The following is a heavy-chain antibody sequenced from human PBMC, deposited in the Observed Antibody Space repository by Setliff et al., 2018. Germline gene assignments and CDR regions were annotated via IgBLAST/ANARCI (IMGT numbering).Heavy chain of an antibody. Sequence: ETLSLTCTVSGGSISSSSYYWGWIRQPPGKGLEWIGSIYYSGSTYYNPSLKSRVTISVDTSKNQFSLKLSSVTAADTAVYYCARVDNFWSGPIDYWGQGTLVTVSS. V-gene: IGHV4-39*07. CDR2: IYYSGST. CDR3: ARVDNFWSGPIDY. J-gene: IGHJ4*02. CDR1: GGSISSSSYY. D-gene: IGHD3-3*01.